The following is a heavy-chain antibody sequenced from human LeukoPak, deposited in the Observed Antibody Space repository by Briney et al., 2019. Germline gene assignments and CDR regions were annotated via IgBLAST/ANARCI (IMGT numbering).Heavy chain of an antibody. V-gene: IGHV4-4*07. J-gene: IGHJ4*02. Sequence: SETLSLTCTVSGGSISSYYWSWIRQPAGKGLEWIGRIYTSGSTNYNPSLKSRVTISVDKSKNQFSLNLSSVTAADTAVYYCARDQSEAGPNFDYWGQGTLVTVSS. CDR3: ARDQSEAGPNFDY. CDR2: IYTSGST. D-gene: IGHD3-3*01. CDR1: GGSISSYY.